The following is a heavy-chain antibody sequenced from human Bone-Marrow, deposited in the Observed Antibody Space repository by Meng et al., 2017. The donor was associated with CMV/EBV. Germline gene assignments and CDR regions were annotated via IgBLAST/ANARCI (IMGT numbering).Heavy chain of an antibody. V-gene: IGHV3-21*01. CDR2: ISSSSSYI. CDR3: AREECCSGGSCYPNNWFDP. D-gene: IGHD2-15*01. Sequence: GESLKISCAASGFTFSSYSMNWVRQAPGKGLEWVSSISSSSSYIYYADSVKGRFTISRDNAKNSLYLQMNSLRAEDTAVYYCAREECCSGGSCYPNNWFDPWGQGTLVTVSS. CDR1: GFTFSSYS. J-gene: IGHJ5*02.